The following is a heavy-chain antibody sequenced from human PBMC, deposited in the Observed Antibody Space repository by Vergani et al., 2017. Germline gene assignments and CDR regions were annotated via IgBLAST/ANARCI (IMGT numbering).Heavy chain of an antibody. CDR3: AREGAFCSSTSCSLDYYYYMDV. CDR2: ISSSSSYI. Sequence: VQLVESGGGVVQPGGSLRLSCAASGFTFSSYSMNWVRQAPGKGLEWVSSISSSSSYIYYADSVKGRFTISRDNAKNSLYLQMNSLRAEDTAVYYCAREGAFCSSTSCSLDYYYYMDVWGKGTTVTVSS. D-gene: IGHD2-2*01. CDR1: GFTFSSYS. V-gene: IGHV3-21*01. J-gene: IGHJ6*03.